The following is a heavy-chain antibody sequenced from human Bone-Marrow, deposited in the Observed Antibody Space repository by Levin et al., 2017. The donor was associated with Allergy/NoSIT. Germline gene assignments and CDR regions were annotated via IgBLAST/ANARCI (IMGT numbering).Heavy chain of an antibody. Sequence: GESLKISCKASGYSFTTYGITWVRQAHGQGLEWMGWISTFNGETNYAQKFQGRVVMTTDTSTTTAYLDVKSLRSDDTAAYYCARVVTNYSWGTYRYLDIWGQGTLVTVSS. J-gene: IGHJ4*02. CDR3: ARVVTNYSWGTYRYLDI. CDR2: ISTFNGET. CDR1: GYSFTTYG. V-gene: IGHV1-18*01. D-gene: IGHD3-16*02.